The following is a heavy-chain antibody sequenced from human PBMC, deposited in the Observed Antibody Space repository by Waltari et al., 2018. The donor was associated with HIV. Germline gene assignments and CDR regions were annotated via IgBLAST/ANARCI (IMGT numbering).Heavy chain of an antibody. CDR1: GFTFGDYA. V-gene: IGHV3-49*03. J-gene: IGHJ4*02. CDR3: SRSRGYSYGYADY. CDR2: IISKTYGGTT. D-gene: IGHD5-18*01. Sequence: EVQLVESGGGLVQSGRSLRLSCTASGFTFGDYAMSWFRQAPGKGVELVGFIISKTYGGTTEYAASVKDRFTISRYDSKSIAYLQINSLKTEDTAVYYCSRSRGYSYGYADYCGQGTLVTVSS.